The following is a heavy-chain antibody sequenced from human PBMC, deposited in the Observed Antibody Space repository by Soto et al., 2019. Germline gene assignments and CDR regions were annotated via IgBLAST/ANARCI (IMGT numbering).Heavy chain of an antibody. CDR1: AGSISTYY. D-gene: IGHD2-2*01. CDR3: ARSLLHVTLPLGN. Sequence: PSETLSLTCTVSAGSISTYYWSWIRQPAGKELEWIGHVFTSGTTNYTPSLKSRVSMSLDTAKNQFSLKLRSVTAADTAVYYCARSLLHVTLPLGNWGQGTLVTVSS. CDR2: VFTSGTT. J-gene: IGHJ4*02. V-gene: IGHV4-4*07.